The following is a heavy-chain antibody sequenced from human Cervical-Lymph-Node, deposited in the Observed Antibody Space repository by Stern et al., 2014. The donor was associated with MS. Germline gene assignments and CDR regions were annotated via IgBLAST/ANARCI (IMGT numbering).Heavy chain of an antibody. V-gene: IGHV4-61*02. Sequence: QVQLQESGPGLVKPSQTLSLTCTVSGGSISSGSYYWSWIRQPAGKGLEWIGRIYTSGSTNYNPSLTRRVTLSVDPSKNQFSLKLSSVTAADTAVYYCASLGYGDYVNYWGQGTLVTVSS. D-gene: IGHD4-17*01. CDR3: ASLGYGDYVNY. J-gene: IGHJ4*02. CDR1: GGSISSGSYY. CDR2: IYTSGST.